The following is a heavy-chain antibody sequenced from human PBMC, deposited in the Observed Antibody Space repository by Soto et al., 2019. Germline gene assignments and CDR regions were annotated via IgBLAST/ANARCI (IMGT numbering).Heavy chain of an antibody. CDR3: ARDSIAAAGTRYYFDY. CDR1: GDSVSSNSAA. Sequence: SQTLSLTCAISGDSVSSNSAAWNWIRQSPSRGLEWLGRTYYRSKWYNDYAVSVKSRITLNPDTSKNPFSLKLNSVTHEDTAVYYCARDSIAAAGTRYYFDYWGQGTLVTVSS. CDR2: TYYRSKWYN. J-gene: IGHJ4*02. V-gene: IGHV6-1*01. D-gene: IGHD6-13*01.